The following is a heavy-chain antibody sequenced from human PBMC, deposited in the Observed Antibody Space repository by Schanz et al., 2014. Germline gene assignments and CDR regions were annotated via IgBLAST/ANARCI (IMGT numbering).Heavy chain of an antibody. CDR3: ASSGAGYSSSWDFDY. CDR2: MNPNSGNP. V-gene: IGHV1-8*01. Sequence: QVQLVQSGDEVKKPGASVKVSCTASGYTFTSYDINWVRQAPGQGLEWLGWMNPNSGNPGFAQKFRGRVTITADKSTFTAYMDVSSLRSEDTAVYYCASSGAGYSSSWDFDYWGQGTLVTVSA. CDR1: GYTFTSYD. D-gene: IGHD6-13*01. J-gene: IGHJ4*02.